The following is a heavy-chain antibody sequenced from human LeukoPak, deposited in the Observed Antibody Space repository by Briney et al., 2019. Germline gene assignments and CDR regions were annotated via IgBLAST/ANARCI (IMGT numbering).Heavy chain of an antibody. CDR2: ISSSSSYI. V-gene: IGHV3-21*01. CDR3: ARDYGDLDY. J-gene: IGHJ4*02. D-gene: IGHD2-21*02. CDR1: GLSFSSYD. Sequence: PGGSLRLSCAASGLSFSSYDMVWVRQPPGEGLEWVSSISSSSSYIYYADSVKGRFTISRGNAKNSLYLQMNSLRAEDTAVYFCARDYGDLDYWGQGTLVTVSS.